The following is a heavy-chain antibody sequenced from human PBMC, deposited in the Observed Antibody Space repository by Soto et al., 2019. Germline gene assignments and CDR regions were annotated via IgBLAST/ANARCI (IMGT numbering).Heavy chain of an antibody. D-gene: IGHD6-13*01. CDR2: ISYDGSNK. CDR3: ATPFSGIAAAPYGMDV. J-gene: IGHJ6*02. V-gene: IGHV3-30-3*01. Sequence: GGSLRLSCAASGFTFSSYAMHWVRQAPGKGLEWVAVISYDGSNKYYADSVKGRFTISRDNSKNTLYLQMNSLRAEDTAVYYCATPFSGIAAAPYGMDVWGQGTTVTVYS. CDR1: GFTFSSYA.